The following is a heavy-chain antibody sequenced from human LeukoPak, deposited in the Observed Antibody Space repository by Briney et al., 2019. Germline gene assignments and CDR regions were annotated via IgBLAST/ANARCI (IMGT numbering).Heavy chain of an antibody. J-gene: IGHJ6*02. V-gene: IGHV4-34*01. CDR3: ARIPPKRRAPMGV. D-gene: IGHD2-21*01. CDR1: GGSFSGYY. CDR2: INHSGST. Sequence: PSETLSLTCAVYGGSFSGYYWSWIRQPPGKGLEWIGEINHSGSTNYNPSLKSRVTISVDTSKNQFSLKLSSVTAADTAVYYCARIPPKRRAPMGVWGQGTTVTVSS.